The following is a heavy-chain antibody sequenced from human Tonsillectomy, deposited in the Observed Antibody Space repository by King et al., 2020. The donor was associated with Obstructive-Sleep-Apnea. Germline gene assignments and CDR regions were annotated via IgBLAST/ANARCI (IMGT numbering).Heavy chain of an antibody. J-gene: IGHJ6*02. CDR2: ISSSSSSI. V-gene: IGHV3-21*01. Sequence: VQLVESGGGLVKPGGSLRLSCAASGFTFSTYSMNWVRQAPGKGLEWVSSISSSSSSIYYADSVKGRFTISRDNAKNSLYLQMTSLRAEDTAVYYCARDQYSSGWYREDYYYYYGMDVWGQGTTVTVSS. CDR3: ARDQYSSGWYREDYYYYYGMDV. D-gene: IGHD6-19*01. CDR1: GFTFSTYS.